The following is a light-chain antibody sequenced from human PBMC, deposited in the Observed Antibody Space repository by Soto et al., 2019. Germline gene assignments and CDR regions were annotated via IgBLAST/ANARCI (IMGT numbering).Light chain of an antibody. V-gene: IGLV2-14*02. CDR1: STDFVSYNR. Sequence: QSVLTQPPSVSGSPGQSVTISCTGTSTDFVSYNRVSWYQQHPGKAPKLMIYEGTKRPSGLSNRFSGSKSGNTASLTISGLQDEDEADYFCTSYTSTSRDVLFGGGTKVTV. CDR3: TSYTSTSRDVL. CDR2: EGT. J-gene: IGLJ2*01.